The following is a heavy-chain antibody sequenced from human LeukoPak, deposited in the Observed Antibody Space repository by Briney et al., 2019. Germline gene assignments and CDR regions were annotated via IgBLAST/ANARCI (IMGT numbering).Heavy chain of an antibody. CDR2: ISSSGSTI. CDR1: GFTFSSYE. V-gene: IGHV3-48*03. Sequence: SGGSLRLSCAASGFTFSSYEMNWVRQAPGKGLEWVSYISSSGSTIYYADSVKGRFTISRDNAKNSLYLQMNSLRAEDTAVYYCAREYSSSSGNVSDSWGQGALVTVSS. D-gene: IGHD6-6*01. CDR3: AREYSSSSGNVSDS. J-gene: IGHJ4*02.